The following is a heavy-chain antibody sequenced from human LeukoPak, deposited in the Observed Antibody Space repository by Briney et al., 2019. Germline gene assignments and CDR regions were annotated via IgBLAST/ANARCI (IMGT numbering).Heavy chain of an antibody. Sequence: GASVKVSCKASGYTFTGYYMHWVRQAPGQGFEGMGWINPNSGGTNYAQKFQGRVTMTRDTSISTAYMELSRLRSDDTAVYYCARDRALPRWGCYFDYWGQGTLVTVSS. CDR2: INPNSGGT. V-gene: IGHV1-2*02. CDR3: ARDRALPRWGCYFDY. J-gene: IGHJ4*02. CDR1: GYTFTGYY. D-gene: IGHD2-21*01.